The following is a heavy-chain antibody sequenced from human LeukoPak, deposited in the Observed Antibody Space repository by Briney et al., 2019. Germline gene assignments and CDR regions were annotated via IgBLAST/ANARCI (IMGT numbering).Heavy chain of an antibody. D-gene: IGHD3-10*01. J-gene: IGHJ4*02. V-gene: IGHV4-39*01. CDR2: IYYSGST. CDR1: GGSISSSSYY. Sequence: SETLSLTCTVSGGSISSSSYYWGWIRQPPGKGLEWIGSIYYSGSTYYNPSLKSRVTISVDTSKNQFSLKLSSVTAADTAVYYCARLLFHYGSFDYWGQGTLVTVSS. CDR3: ARLLFHYGSFDY.